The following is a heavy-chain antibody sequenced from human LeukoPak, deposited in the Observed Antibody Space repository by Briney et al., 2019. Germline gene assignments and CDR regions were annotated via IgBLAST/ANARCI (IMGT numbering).Heavy chain of an antibody. CDR3: ASGYDSSGTGGYGMDV. D-gene: IGHD3-22*01. Sequence: GGSLRLSCAASGFTFSSYAMHWVRRAPGKGLEWVAVISYDGSNKYYADSVKGRFTISRDNSKNTLYLQMNSLRAEDTAVYYCASGYDSSGTGGYGMDVWGQGTTVTVSS. J-gene: IGHJ6*02. CDR2: ISYDGSNK. CDR1: GFTFSSYA. V-gene: IGHV3-30-3*01.